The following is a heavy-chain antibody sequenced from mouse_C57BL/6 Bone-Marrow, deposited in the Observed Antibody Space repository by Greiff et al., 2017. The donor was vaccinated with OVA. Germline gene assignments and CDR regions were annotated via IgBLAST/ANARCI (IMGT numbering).Heavy chain of an antibody. CDR2: ISNLAYSI. CDR3: ARHRRTGDAMDY. D-gene: IGHD4-1*01. J-gene: IGHJ4*01. V-gene: IGHV5-15*01. CDR1: GFTFSDYG. Sequence: EVMLVESGGGLVQPGGSLKLSCAASGFTFSDYGMAWVRQAPRKGPEWVAFISNLAYSIYYADTVTGRFTISRENAKNTLYLEMSSLRSEDTAMYYCARHRRTGDAMDYWGQGTSVTVSS.